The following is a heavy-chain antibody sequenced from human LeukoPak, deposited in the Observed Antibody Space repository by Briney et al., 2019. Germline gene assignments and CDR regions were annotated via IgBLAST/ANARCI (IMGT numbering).Heavy chain of an antibody. J-gene: IGHJ3*02. D-gene: IGHD5-18*01. CDR1: GGSISSGDYY. Sequence: PSETLSLTCTVSGGSISSGDYYWSWIRQPPGKGLEWIGYIYYSGSTYYNPSLKSRVTISVDTSKNQFSLKLSSVTAADTAVYYCAREGGIDTAMVLVDAFDIWGQGTMVTVSS. CDR3: AREGGIDTAMVLVDAFDI. CDR2: IYYSGST. V-gene: IGHV4-30-4*01.